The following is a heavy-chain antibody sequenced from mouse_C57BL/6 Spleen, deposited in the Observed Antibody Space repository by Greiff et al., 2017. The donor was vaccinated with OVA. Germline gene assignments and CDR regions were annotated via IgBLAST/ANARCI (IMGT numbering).Heavy chain of an antibody. CDR2: IHPSDSDT. J-gene: IGHJ3*01. CDR1: GYTFTSYW. V-gene: IGHV1-74*01. D-gene: IGHD2-4*01. Sequence: VQLQQPGAELVKPGASVKVSCKASGYTFTSYWMHWVKQRPGQGLEWIGRIHPSDSDTNYNQKFKGKATLTVDKSSSTAYMQLSSLTSEDSAVYYCAITAAYDYDDWFAYWGQGTLVTVSA. CDR3: AITAAYDYDDWFAY.